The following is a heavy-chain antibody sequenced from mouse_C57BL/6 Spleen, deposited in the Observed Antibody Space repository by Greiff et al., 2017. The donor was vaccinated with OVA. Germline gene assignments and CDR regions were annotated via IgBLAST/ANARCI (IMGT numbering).Heavy chain of an antibody. Sequence: VQLQQSGPELVKPGASVKMSCKASGYTFTDYNMHWVKQSHGKSLEWIGYINPNNGGTSYNQKFKGKATLTVNKSSSTAYMELRSLTSEDSAVYYCARPQLGRGYAMDYWGQGTSVTVSS. CDR1: GYTFTDYN. CDR2: INPNNGGT. D-gene: IGHD4-1*02. J-gene: IGHJ4*01. CDR3: ARPQLGRGYAMDY. V-gene: IGHV1-22*01.